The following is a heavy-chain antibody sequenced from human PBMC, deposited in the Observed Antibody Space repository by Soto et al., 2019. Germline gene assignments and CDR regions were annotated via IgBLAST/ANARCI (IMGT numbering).Heavy chain of an antibody. J-gene: IGHJ6*02. Sequence: GGSLRLSCAASGFAFSSYGMHWVRQAPGTGLEWVAVISYDGSLQHYADSVKGRFTISRDNSKNMVLLQISSLRAEDTAVYYCATSLDVWGQGTTVTVSS. CDR1: GFAFSSYG. CDR2: ISYDGSLQ. V-gene: IGHV3-30*03. CDR3: ATSLDV.